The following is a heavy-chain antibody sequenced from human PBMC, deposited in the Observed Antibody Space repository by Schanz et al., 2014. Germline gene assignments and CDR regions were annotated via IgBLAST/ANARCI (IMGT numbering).Heavy chain of an antibody. Sequence: QVQLLQFGGGVVQPGRSLRLSCAASGFTFSSYAMHWVRQAPGKGLEWVALISNDGSIKYYADSVEGRFTISRDNSRNTLYLQMNSLRTEDTAVYYCARDRGYCSGGTCYDYYYYGLDVWGQGTTVTVSS. J-gene: IGHJ6*02. V-gene: IGHV3-30-3*01. CDR2: ISNDGSIK. CDR1: GFTFSSYA. D-gene: IGHD2-15*01. CDR3: ARDRGYCSGGTCYDYYYYGLDV.